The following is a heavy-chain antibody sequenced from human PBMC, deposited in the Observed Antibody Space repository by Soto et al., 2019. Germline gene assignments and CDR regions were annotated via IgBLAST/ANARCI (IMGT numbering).Heavy chain of an antibody. Sequence: PSETLSLTCTVSGGSISSGGYYWSWIRQHPRKGLEWIGSIFYSGSSYYSPSLKSRVTISVDTSKNQFSLKLNSVTAADTAVYYCARANSSVLRVYVFDYWGQGTLGTVSS. J-gene: IGHJ4*02. CDR3: ARANSSVLRVYVFDY. CDR1: GGSISSGGYY. D-gene: IGHD2-8*01. CDR2: IFYSGSS. V-gene: IGHV4-31*03.